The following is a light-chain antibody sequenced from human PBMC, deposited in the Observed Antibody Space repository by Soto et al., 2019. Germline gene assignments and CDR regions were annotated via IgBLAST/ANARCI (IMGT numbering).Light chain of an antibody. J-gene: IGKJ2*02. CDR2: AAS. CDR3: QQYYSYPGT. Sequence: AIRMTQSPSSFSASTGDRVTITCRASQGISSYLAWYQQKPGKAPKLLIYAASTLQSGVPSRFSGSGSGTDFTLTISCLQSEDFATYYCQQYYSYPGTFGQGTKLAIK. V-gene: IGKV1-8*01. CDR1: QGISSY.